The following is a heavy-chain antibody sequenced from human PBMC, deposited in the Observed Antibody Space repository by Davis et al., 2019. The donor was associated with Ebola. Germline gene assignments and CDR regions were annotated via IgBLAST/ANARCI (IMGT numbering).Heavy chain of an antibody. D-gene: IGHD3-10*01. Sequence: SVKVSCKASGYTFTGYYMHWVRQAPGQGLEWMGGIIPIFGTANYAQKFQGRVTITADESTSTAYMELSSLRSEDTAVYYCARDQITMVQGVMPAWFDPWGQGTLVTVSS. V-gene: IGHV1-69*13. J-gene: IGHJ5*02. CDR2: IIPIFGTA. CDR3: ARDQITMVQGVMPAWFDP. CDR1: GYTFTGYY.